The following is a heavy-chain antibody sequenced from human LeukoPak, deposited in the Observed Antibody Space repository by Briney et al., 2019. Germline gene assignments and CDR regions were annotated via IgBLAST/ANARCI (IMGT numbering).Heavy chain of an antibody. V-gene: IGHV4-59*08. Sequence: PSETLSLTCTVSGGSISSYYWSWIRQSPGKGLEWIGYIYYSGSTNYNPSLKSRVTISVDTSKNQFSLKLSSVTAADTAVYYCATLAAAGDFDYWGQGTLVTVSS. CDR2: IYYSGST. CDR3: ATLAAAGDFDY. J-gene: IGHJ4*02. CDR1: GGSISSYY. D-gene: IGHD6-13*01.